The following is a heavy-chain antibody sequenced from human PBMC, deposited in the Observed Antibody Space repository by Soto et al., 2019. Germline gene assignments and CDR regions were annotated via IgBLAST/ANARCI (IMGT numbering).Heavy chain of an antibody. D-gene: IGHD6-13*01. CDR2: VSGSGGSA. Sequence: EVQLLESGGGFVQPGGSLGLSCAVSGFTFSNFAMTWVRQAPGKGLEWVSAVSGSGGSAYYADSVKGRFTVSRDNSKNMVYLQMKSLRAEDTAKYYCARAGDRFSSSWYRVEFWGQGTLVTVSS. J-gene: IGHJ4*02. CDR3: ARAGDRFSSSWYRVEF. CDR1: GFTFSNFA. V-gene: IGHV3-23*01.